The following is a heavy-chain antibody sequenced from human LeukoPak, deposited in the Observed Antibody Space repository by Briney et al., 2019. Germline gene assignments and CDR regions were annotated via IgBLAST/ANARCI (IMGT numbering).Heavy chain of an antibody. J-gene: IGHJ4*02. CDR1: VYTCTSYG. CDR2: ISAYNGNT. D-gene: IGHD3-9*01. Sequence: ASETVSFKATVYTCTSYGISWVRQAPRQGLEWIGWISAYNGNTNYAQKLQGRVTMTTDTSTSTAYMELRSLRSDDTAVYYCARGYDILTGYFLFDYWGQGTLVTVSS. CDR3: ARGYDILTGYFLFDY. V-gene: IGHV1-18*04.